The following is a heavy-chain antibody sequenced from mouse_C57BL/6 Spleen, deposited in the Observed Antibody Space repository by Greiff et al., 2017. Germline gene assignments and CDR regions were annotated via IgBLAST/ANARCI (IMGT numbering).Heavy chain of an antibody. Sequence: QVQLQQPGTELVKPGASVKLSCTASGSTFTSYWMHWVKQRPGQGLEWIGNINPSNGGTNYNEKFKSKATLTVDKSSSTAYMQRSSLTSEDSAVYYCARGRYYGSSDWYFDVWGTGTTVTVSS. J-gene: IGHJ1*03. D-gene: IGHD1-1*01. CDR2: INPSNGGT. CDR3: ARGRYYGSSDWYFDV. V-gene: IGHV1-53*01. CDR1: GSTFTSYW.